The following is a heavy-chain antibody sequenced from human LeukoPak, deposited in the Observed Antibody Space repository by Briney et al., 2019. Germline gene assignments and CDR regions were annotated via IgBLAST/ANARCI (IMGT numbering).Heavy chain of an antibody. CDR2: IIPIFGTA. J-gene: IGHJ5*02. D-gene: IGHD5-18*01. CDR3: ARGYSYGNNWFDP. V-gene: IGHV1-69*13. Sequence: SVKVSCKASGGTFSGYAISWVRQAPGQGLEWMGGIIPIFGTANYAQKFQGRVTITADESTSTAYMELSSLRSEDTAVYYCARGYSYGNNWFDPWGQGTLVTVSS. CDR1: GGTFSGYA.